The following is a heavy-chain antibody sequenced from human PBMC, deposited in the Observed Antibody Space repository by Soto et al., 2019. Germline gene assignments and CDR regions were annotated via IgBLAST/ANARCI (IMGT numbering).Heavy chain of an antibody. D-gene: IGHD2-2*01. CDR2: IYYSGST. Sequence: SETLSLTCTVSGGSVSSGSYYWSWIRQPPGKGLEWIGYIYYSGSTNYNPSLKSRVTISVDTSKNQFSLKLSSVTAADTAVYYCARERCSSTSCYAGYWGQGTLVTVSS. CDR1: GGSVSSGSYY. J-gene: IGHJ4*02. CDR3: ARERCSSTSCYAGY. V-gene: IGHV4-61*01.